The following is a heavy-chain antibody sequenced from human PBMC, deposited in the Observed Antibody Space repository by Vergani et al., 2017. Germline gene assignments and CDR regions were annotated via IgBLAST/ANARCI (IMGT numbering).Heavy chain of an antibody. Sequence: EVQLVESGGGLVQPGGSLRLSCAASGFTFSSYWISWVRQAPGKGLEWVANIKQDGSEKYYVDSVKGRFTISRDNAKNSLYLQMNSLRAEDTAVYYCARDNSNYEGNWGYWGQGTLVTVSS. V-gene: IGHV3-7*01. D-gene: IGHD4-11*01. CDR2: IKQDGSEK. J-gene: IGHJ4*02. CDR1: GFTFSSYW. CDR3: ARDNSNYEGNWGY.